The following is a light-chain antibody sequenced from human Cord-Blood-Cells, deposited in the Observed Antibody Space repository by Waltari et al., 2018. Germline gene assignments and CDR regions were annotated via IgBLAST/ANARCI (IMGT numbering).Light chain of an antibody. CDR2: EGS. J-gene: IGLJ3*02. CDR1: SSDVGSYNL. CDR3: CSYAGSSTFV. Sequence: QSALTQPASVSGSPGQSITISCTGTSSDVGSYNLVSWYQRHPGKAPKLMIYEGSKRRSGVSNRFSGSKSGNTASLTISGLQAEDEADYYCCSYAGSSTFVFGGGTKLTVL. V-gene: IGLV2-23*03.